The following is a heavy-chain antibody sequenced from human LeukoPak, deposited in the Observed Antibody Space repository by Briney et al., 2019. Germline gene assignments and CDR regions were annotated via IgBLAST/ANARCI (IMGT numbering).Heavy chain of an antibody. CDR1: GVSISSYY. D-gene: IGHD5-12*01. J-gene: IGHJ5*02. CDR2: IYYSGST. CDR3: ARGGSGYANTWFDP. V-gene: IGHV4-59*01. Sequence: SETLSLTCTVSGVSISSYYWSWIRQPPGKGLEWIGYIYYSGSTNYNPSLKSRVTISVDTSKNQFSLKLSSVTAADTAVYYCARGGSGYANTWFDPWGQGTLVTVSS.